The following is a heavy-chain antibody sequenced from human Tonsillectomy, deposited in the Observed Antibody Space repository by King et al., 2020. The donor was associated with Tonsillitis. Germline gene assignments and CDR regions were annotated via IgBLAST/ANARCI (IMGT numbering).Heavy chain of an antibody. Sequence: QLVQSGAEVKKPGASVKVSCKTSGYTFTDYYVHWVRQAPGQGLEWMGWINPNSGGTNYAQKFQGRITMTRDTSISTAYMELSRLRSDDTAVYYCARDGYCSAGICRDWFDPWGQGTLVTVSS. CDR1: GYTFTDYY. J-gene: IGHJ5*02. D-gene: IGHD2-15*01. V-gene: IGHV1-2*02. CDR2: INPNSGGT. CDR3: ARDGYCSAGICRDWFDP.